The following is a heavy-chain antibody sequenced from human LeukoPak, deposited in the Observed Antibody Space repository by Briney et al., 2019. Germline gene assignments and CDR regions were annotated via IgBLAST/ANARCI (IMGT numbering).Heavy chain of an antibody. V-gene: IGHV4-34*01. CDR1: GGSISGYY. CDR3: ARLTYYYGSGSSNY. CDR2: INHSGST. D-gene: IGHD3-10*01. J-gene: IGHJ4*02. Sequence: SETLSLTCTVSGGSISGYYWSWIRQPPGKGLEWVGEINHSGSTNYNPSLKNRVTISVDTSKNQFSLKLSSVTAADTAVYYCARLTYYYGSGSSNYWGQGTLVTVSS.